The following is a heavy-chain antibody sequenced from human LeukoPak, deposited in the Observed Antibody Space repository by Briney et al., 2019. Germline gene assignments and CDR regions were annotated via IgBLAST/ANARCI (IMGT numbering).Heavy chain of an antibody. CDR3: ARSTRLPGIAAAGTRHYYYGMDV. CDR1: GFTFSSYA. V-gene: IGHV3-48*04. D-gene: IGHD6-13*01. J-gene: IGHJ6*02. CDR2: ISSSSSTI. Sequence: GGSLRLSCAASGFTFSSYAMSWVRQAPGKGLEWVSYISSSSSTIYYADSVKGRFTISRDNAKNSLCLQMNSLRAEDTAVYYCARSTRLPGIAAAGTRHYYYGMDVWGQGTTVTVSS.